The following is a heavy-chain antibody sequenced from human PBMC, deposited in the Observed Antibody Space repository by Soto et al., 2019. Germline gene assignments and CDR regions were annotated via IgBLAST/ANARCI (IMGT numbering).Heavy chain of an antibody. V-gene: IGHV1-69*13. CDR1: GGTFSSYA. CDR3: AKVKYDSSGYYRNFDY. D-gene: IGHD3-22*01. CDR2: IIPRFGTA. Sequence: SVKVSCKASGGTFSSYAISWVRQAPGQGLEWVGGIIPRFGTANYAQKFQGRVTITADESTSTAYMELSSLRSEDTAMYYCAKVKYDSSGYYRNFDYWGQGTPVTVSS. J-gene: IGHJ4*02.